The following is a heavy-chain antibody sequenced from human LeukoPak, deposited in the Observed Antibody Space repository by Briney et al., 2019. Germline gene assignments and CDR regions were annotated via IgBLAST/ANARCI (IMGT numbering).Heavy chain of an antibody. J-gene: IGHJ3*02. V-gene: IGHV1-8*02. Sequence: WASVKVSCKASGGTFSSYAISWVRQATGQGLEWMGWMNPNSGNTGYAQKFQGRVTMTRNTSISTAYMELSSLRSEDTAVYYCARGSGSSGYDAFDIWGQGTMVTVSP. D-gene: IGHD3-22*01. CDR3: ARGSGSSGYDAFDI. CDR2: MNPNSGNT. CDR1: GGTFSSYA.